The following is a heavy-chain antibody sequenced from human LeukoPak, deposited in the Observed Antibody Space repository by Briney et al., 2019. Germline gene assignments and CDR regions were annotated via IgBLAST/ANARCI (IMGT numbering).Heavy chain of an antibody. Sequence: GASVKVSCKASGYIFTDYYMHWVRQAPGQGLEWMGWISPNSGGTNSAQKFQGRVTMTRDTSISTAYMELSRLRSDDTAVYYCARVGCTGGSCYGWFDPWGQGTLVTVSS. J-gene: IGHJ5*02. CDR3: ARVGCTGGSCYGWFDP. CDR1: GYIFTDYY. D-gene: IGHD2-15*01. V-gene: IGHV1-2*02. CDR2: ISPNSGGT.